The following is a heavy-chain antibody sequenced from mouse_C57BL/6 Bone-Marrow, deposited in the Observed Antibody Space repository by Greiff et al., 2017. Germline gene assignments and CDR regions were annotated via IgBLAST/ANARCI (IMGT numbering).Heavy chain of an antibody. J-gene: IGHJ2*01. CDR3: ARRGGYGPYYFDY. CDR2: INPYNGGT. V-gene: IGHV1-19*01. D-gene: IGHD2-10*02. Sequence: EVKLMESGPVLVKPGASVKMSCKASGYTFTDYYMNWVKQSHGKSLEWIGVINPYNGGTSYNQKFKGKATLTVDKSSSTAYMELNSLTSEDSAVYYCARRGGYGPYYFDYWGQGTTLTVSS. CDR1: GYTFTDYY.